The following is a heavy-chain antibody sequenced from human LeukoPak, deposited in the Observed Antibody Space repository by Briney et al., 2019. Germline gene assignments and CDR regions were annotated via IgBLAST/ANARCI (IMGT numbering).Heavy chain of an antibody. D-gene: IGHD2-15*01. V-gene: IGHV3-49*03. CDR3: TRDPTTRY. Sequence: GGSLRLSCSASGFTFADYTMTWIRQAPGKGLEWVAFIRDKADGGTPEYAASVRGRFTASRDDSKSIAYLQMNSLTTEDSAVYYCTRDPTTRYWGQGTLATVSS. CDR1: GFTFADYT. J-gene: IGHJ4*02. CDR2: IRDKADGGTP.